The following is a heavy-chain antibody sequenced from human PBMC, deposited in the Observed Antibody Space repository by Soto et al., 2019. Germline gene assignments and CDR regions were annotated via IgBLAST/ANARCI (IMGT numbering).Heavy chain of an antibody. J-gene: IGHJ6*02. V-gene: IGHV1-18*01. CDR1: GYTFTSYG. D-gene: IGHD4-17*01. CDR2: ISAYYGKA. Sequence: ASVKVSCKASGYTFTSYGISWVRQAPGQGLEWMGWISAYYGKANYAQKFQGRVTITADESTSTAYMELSSLRSEDTAVYYCASQVLSTVTTWGPGYYYYYGMDVWGQGTTVTVSS. CDR3: ASQVLSTVTTWGPGYYYYYGMDV.